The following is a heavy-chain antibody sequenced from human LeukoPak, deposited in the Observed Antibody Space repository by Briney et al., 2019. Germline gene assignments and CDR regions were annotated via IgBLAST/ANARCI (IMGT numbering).Heavy chain of an antibody. CDR1: GYTFTDFW. CDR3: ARGLGSGYLLYYFDY. Sequence: RGESLKISCKGSGYTFTDFWIGWARQLPGKGLEWMGTIYPGDSDTRYSPSFQGQVTISVDKSTSTANLQWSSLKASDTAMYYCARGLGSGYLLYYFDYWGQGTLVTVSS. D-gene: IGHD3-3*01. V-gene: IGHV5-51*01. CDR2: IYPGDSDT. J-gene: IGHJ4*02.